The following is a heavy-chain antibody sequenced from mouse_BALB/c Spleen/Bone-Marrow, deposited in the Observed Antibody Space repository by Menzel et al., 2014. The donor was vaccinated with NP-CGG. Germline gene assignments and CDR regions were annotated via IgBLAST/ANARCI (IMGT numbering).Heavy chain of an antibody. J-gene: IGHJ2*01. Sequence: QAQLQQPGAELVRPGTSVKVSCKASGYAFTNYLIEWVKQRPVQGLEWIGVINPGSGGANYNAKFKGKATLTADKSSSTAYMQLCSLTSDDSAVYFCAREWTARAVDYWGQGTTLTVSS. D-gene: IGHD3-2*01. CDR3: AREWTARAVDY. V-gene: IGHV1-54*01. CDR1: GYAFTNYL. CDR2: INPGSGGA.